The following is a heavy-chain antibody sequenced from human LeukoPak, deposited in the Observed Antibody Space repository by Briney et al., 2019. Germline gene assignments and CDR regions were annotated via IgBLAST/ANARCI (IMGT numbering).Heavy chain of an antibody. D-gene: IGHD6-19*01. CDR1: GYTLTELS. J-gene: IGHJ4*02. V-gene: IGHV1-24*01. CDR3: ATDCSGGGEFDY. Sequence: ASVKVSCKVSGYTLTELSMHWVRQAPGKGLEWMGGFDPEDGETIYAQKFQGRVTMTEDTSTDTAYMELSSLRSEDTAVYYCATDCSGGGEFDYWGQGTLVTVSS. CDR2: FDPEDGET.